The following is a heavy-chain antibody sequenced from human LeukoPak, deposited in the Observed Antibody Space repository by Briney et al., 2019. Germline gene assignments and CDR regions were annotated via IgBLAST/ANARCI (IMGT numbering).Heavy chain of an antibody. D-gene: IGHD2-15*01. V-gene: IGHV5-51*01. J-gene: IGHJ4*02. CDR2: IYPGDSDT. CDR3: ARAAVPYCSGGACYFDY. Sequence: GESLKISCKGAGYSFTSYWIVWVRQMPGKGLEWMGIIYPGDSDTRYSPSFQGQVTISADKSISTAYLQWSSLKASDTAMYYCARAAVPYCSGGACYFDYWGQGTLVTVSS. CDR1: GYSFTSYW.